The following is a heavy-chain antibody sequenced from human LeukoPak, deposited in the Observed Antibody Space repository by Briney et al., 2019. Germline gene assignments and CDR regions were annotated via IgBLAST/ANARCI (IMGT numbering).Heavy chain of an antibody. V-gene: IGHV4-4*02. J-gene: IGHJ5*02. CDR1: GGSISGTNW. D-gene: IGHD3-10*01. Sequence: PSGTLSLTCGVSGGSISGTNWWSWVRQSPEKGLEWIAEIFHSGSTNYNPSLKSRVTISVDKSKNQFSLKLTSVTAADTAVYYCARDFYGSGTRFDPWGQGTLVTVSS. CDR3: ARDFYGSGTRFDP. CDR2: IFHSGST.